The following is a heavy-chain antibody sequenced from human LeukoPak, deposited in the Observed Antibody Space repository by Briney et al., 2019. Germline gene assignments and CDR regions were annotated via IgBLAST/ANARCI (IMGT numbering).Heavy chain of an antibody. Sequence: PGGSLGLSCVASGFTFSSFDVNWVRQAPGKGLEWVSYISSSGSTRYYADSVKGRFTISRDNARNSLYLQMDSLRAEDTAVYYCASLLVEPTTYFDYWGQGTLVTVSS. CDR3: ASLLVEPTTYFDY. V-gene: IGHV3-48*03. J-gene: IGHJ4*02. CDR1: GFTFSSFD. D-gene: IGHD1-26*01. CDR2: ISSSGSTR.